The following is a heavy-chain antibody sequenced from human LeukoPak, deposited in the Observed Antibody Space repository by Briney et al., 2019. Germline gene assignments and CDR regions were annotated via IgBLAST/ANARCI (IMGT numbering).Heavy chain of an antibody. CDR3: ARGRSVVAALNWFDP. V-gene: IGHV4-34*01. Sequence: PETLSLTCAVYGGSFSGYYWSWIRQPPGKGLEWIGEINHSGSTNYNPSLKSRVTISVDTSKNQFSLKLSSVTAADTAVYYCARGRSVVAALNWFDPWGQGTLVTVSS. J-gene: IGHJ5*02. CDR1: GGSFSGYY. CDR2: INHSGST. D-gene: IGHD6-6*01.